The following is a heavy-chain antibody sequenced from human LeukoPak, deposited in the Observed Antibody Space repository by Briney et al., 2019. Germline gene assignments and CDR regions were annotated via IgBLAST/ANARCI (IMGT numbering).Heavy chain of an antibody. CDR2: INPSGGST. D-gene: IGHD3-3*01. Sequence: GASVKVSCKASGYTFTSYYMHWVRQAPGQGLEWMGIINPSGGSTSYAQKFQGRVTMTRDMSTSTVYMELSSLRSEDTAVYYCARSSPPSYYDFWSGYFWASWFDPWGQGTLVTVSS. CDR3: ARSSPPSYYDFWSGYFWASWFDP. CDR1: GYTFTSYY. V-gene: IGHV1-46*01. J-gene: IGHJ5*02.